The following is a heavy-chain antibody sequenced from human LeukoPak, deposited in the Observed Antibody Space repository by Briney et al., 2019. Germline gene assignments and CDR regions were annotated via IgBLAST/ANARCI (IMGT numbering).Heavy chain of an antibody. CDR3: ARGPHAGRPPYYSSSPGWFDP. V-gene: IGHV3-21*01. J-gene: IGHJ5*02. Sequence: GRSLRLSCAASGFTFSSYSMNWVRQAPGKRLEWVSCISSSSSYIYYADSVKGRFTISRDNAKNSLYLQMDSLRAEDTAVYYCARGPHAGRPPYYSSSPGWFDPWGQGTLVTVSS. D-gene: IGHD6-6*01. CDR2: ISSSSSYI. CDR1: GFTFSSYS.